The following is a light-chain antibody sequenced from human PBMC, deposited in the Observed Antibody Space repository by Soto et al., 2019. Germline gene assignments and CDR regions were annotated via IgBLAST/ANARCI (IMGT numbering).Light chain of an antibody. CDR3: QQYNTYWT. V-gene: IGKV1-5*01. CDR1: QSISSW. CDR2: DAS. Sequence: TQMAQYPATLSASLGDRATLTCRASQSISSWLTWYQQKPGKAPKLLIYDASSLESGVPSRLSGSGSGTEFTLTISSLHPDDFATYYCQQYNTYWTFGQGTKLDIK. J-gene: IGKJ1*01.